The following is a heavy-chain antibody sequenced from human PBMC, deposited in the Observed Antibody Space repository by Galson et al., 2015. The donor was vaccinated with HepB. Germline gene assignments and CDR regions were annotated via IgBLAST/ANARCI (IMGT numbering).Heavy chain of an antibody. CDR1: GGTFSSYA. Sequence: SVKVSCKASGGTFSSYAISWVRQAPGQGLEWMGGIIPIFGTANYAQKFQGRVTITADKSTSTAYMELSSLRSEDTAVYYCARTFSTLRFLEWLSTPLDYYYYGMDVWGQGTTVTVSS. J-gene: IGHJ6*02. CDR2: IIPIFGTA. D-gene: IGHD3-3*01. CDR3: ARTFSTLRFLEWLSTPLDYYYYGMDV. V-gene: IGHV1-69*06.